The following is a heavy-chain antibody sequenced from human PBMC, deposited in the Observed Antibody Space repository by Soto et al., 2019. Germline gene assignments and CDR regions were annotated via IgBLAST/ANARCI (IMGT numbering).Heavy chain of an antibody. J-gene: IGHJ6*02. D-gene: IGHD1-1*01. CDR1: GFSFSNAW. V-gene: IGHV3-15*07. CDR2: VKSKADGETS. Sequence: GGSLRLSCAASGFSFSNAWMNWVRQAPGKGLEWVGRVKSKADGETSDYDVSVKDRFTISRDDSKNTLYLQMSSLRIDDTGVNFCASGDWSHDHPPAMAVRAQGTNVPVSS. CDR3: ASGDWSHDHPPAMAV.